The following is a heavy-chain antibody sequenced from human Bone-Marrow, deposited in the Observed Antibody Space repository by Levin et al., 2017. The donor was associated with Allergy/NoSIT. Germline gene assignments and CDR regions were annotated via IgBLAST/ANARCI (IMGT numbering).Heavy chain of an antibody. Sequence: LSLTCAASGFTFSGYWMHWVRQDPGKGLVWVSRINSDGRTTDYADSVKGRFIISRDNAKNTVYLQMNSLRVEDTAVYYCVRGWLLAVDTFDIWGQGTMVTVSS. J-gene: IGHJ3*02. CDR3: VRGWLLAVDTFDI. CDR2: INSDGRTT. CDR1: GFTFSGYW. V-gene: IGHV3-74*01. D-gene: IGHD3-22*01.